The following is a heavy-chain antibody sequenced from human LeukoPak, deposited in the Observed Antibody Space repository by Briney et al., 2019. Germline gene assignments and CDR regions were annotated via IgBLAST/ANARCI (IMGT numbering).Heavy chain of an antibody. V-gene: IGHV4-39*01. CDR1: GGSISSSSYY. CDR3: ARGLDCSSTSCSDDY. J-gene: IGHJ4*02. Sequence: PSETLSLTCTVSGGSISSSSYYWGWIRQPPGKGLEWIGSIYYSGSTYYNPSLKSRVTISVDTSKNQFSLKLSSVTAADTAVYYCARGLDCSSTSCSDDYWGQGTLVTVSS. D-gene: IGHD2-2*01. CDR2: IYYSGST.